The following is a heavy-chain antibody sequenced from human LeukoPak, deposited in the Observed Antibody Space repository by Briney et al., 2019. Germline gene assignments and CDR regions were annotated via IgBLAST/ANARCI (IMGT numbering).Heavy chain of an antibody. CDR1: GGTFSSYA. Sequence: GASVKVSCKASGGTFSSYAISWVRQAPGQGLEWMGRIIPILGIANYAQEFQGRVTITADKSTSTAYMELSSLRSEDTAVYYCARDPIDYYDSSGYYGGAFDIWGQGTMVTVSS. D-gene: IGHD3-22*01. V-gene: IGHV1-69*04. J-gene: IGHJ3*02. CDR3: ARDPIDYYDSSGYYGGAFDI. CDR2: IIPILGIA.